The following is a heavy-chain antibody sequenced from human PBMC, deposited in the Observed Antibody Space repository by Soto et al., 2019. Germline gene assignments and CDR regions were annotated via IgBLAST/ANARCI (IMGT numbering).Heavy chain of an antibody. CDR2: IIPIFGTA. CDR1: GGTFSSYA. D-gene: IGHD3-22*01. CDR3: ARDPELYYYDSSGYNDAFDI. J-gene: IGHJ3*02. Sequence: QVQLVQSGAEVKKPGSSVKVSCKASGGTFSSYAISWVRQAPGQGLEWMGGIIPIFGTANYAQKFQGRVTITADESRSTAYMELSSLRSEDTDVYYCARDPELYYYDSSGYNDAFDIWGQGTMVTVSS. V-gene: IGHV1-69*01.